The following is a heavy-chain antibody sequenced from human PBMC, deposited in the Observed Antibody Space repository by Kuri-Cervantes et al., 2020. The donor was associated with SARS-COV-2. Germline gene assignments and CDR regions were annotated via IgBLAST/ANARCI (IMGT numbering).Heavy chain of an antibody. CDR3: VRAGDHWNFDY. D-gene: IGHD7-27*01. CDR2: ISRSSSSYI. J-gene: IGHJ4*02. V-gene: IGHV3-21*01. Sequence: GESLKISFAVSGFTFSSYSMNWVRQAPGKGLEWVASISRSSSSYIHYADSVKGRFTISRDNANNMLFLQMISLRAEDTAVDYCVRAGDHWNFDYWGQGTLVTVSS. CDR1: GFTFSSYS.